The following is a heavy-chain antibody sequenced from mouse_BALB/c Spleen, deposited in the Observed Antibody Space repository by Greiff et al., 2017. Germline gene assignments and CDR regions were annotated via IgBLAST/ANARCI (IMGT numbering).Heavy chain of an antibody. CDR2: ISSGGSYT. Sequence: EVHLVESGGGLVKPGGSLKLSCAASGFTFSSYAMSWVRQSPEKRLEWVAEISSGGSYTYYPDTVTGRFTISRDNAKNTLYLEMSSLRSEDTAMYYCASAARYYGYDGYAMDYWGQGTSVTVSS. D-gene: IGHD2-2*01. CDR1: GFTFSSYA. J-gene: IGHJ4*01. V-gene: IGHV5-9-4*01. CDR3: ASAARYYGYDGYAMDY.